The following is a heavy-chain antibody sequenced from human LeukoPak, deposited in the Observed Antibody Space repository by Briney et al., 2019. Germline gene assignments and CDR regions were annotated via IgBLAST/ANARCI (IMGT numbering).Heavy chain of an antibody. V-gene: IGHV3-30*03. J-gene: IGHJ4*02. D-gene: IGHD6-13*01. CDR2: ISHHGSNK. Sequence: PGRSLRLSCVASGFTFNTYGMNWVRQAPGKGLEWVAVISHHGSNKFYADSVKGRFTISRDNSKNSLYLQMNSLRAEDTAVYYCTRGTITAPGTDYWGQGTLVTVSS. CDR1: GFTFNTYG. CDR3: TRGTITAPGTDY.